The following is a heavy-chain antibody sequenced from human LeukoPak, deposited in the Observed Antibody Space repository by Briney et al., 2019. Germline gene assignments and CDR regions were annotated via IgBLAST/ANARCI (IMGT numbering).Heavy chain of an antibody. D-gene: IGHD2-2*01. CDR3: AKDYCSSTTCYYNY. V-gene: IGHV3-9*01. Sequence: QAGGSLRLSCAASGFTFDDYAMHWVRQAPGKGLEWFSGISWNSGNIGYADSVKGRFSISRDNAKNSLFLQMNSLRAEDTALYYCAKDYCSSTTCYYNYWGQGTLVTVSS. CDR1: GFTFDDYA. J-gene: IGHJ4*02. CDR2: ISWNSGNI.